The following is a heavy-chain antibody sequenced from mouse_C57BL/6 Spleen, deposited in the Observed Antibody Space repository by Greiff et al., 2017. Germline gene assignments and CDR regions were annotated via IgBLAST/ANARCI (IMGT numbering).Heavy chain of an antibody. CDR3: ARPLDYGSSLDY. CDR2: IDPSASYT. Sequence: VQLQQSGAELMKPGASVKLSCTATGYTFTGYWMHWVRQRPGQGLEWIGDIDPSASYTTYPQQFKGRSILTVDKSSSTAYMQLSSVTSEDSAVYYCARPLDYGSSLDYWGQGTTLTVSS. D-gene: IGHD1-1*01. J-gene: IGHJ2*01. CDR1: GYTFTGYW. V-gene: IGHV1-69*01.